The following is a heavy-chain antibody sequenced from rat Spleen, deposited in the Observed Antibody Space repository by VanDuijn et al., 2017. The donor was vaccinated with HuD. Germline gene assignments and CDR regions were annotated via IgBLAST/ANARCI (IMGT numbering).Heavy chain of an antibody. CDR3: TTENYWFAY. CDR2: TSFDGSTT. V-gene: IGHV5-22*01. Sequence: EVQLVESGGGLVQPGRSMKLSCAVSGFTFSNYDMAWVRQAPTKGPEGVASTSFDGSTTSYRDSVRGRFTISRDDTKSTLYLQMNSLRSEDTATYYCTTENYWFAYWGQGTLVTVSS. J-gene: IGHJ3*01. CDR1: GFTFSNYD. D-gene: IGHD1-10*01.